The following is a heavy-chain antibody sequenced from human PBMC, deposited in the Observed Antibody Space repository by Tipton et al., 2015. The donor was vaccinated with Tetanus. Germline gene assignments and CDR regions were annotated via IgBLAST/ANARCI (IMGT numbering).Heavy chain of an antibody. CDR3: AREGAPRAFDI. CDR1: GDSISSGGHY. CDR2: IHYSGST. J-gene: IGHJ3*02. Sequence: GLVKPSDTLSLTCSVSGDSISSGGHYWGWIRQHPGKGLEWIGNIHYSGSTFYNPSLKSRVTISVDTSKNQFSLKLNSVTAADTAVYYCAREGAPRAFDIWGQGTMVTVSS. V-gene: IGHV4-31*03.